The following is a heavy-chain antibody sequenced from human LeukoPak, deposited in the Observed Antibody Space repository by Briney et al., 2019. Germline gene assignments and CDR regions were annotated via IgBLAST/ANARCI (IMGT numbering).Heavy chain of an antibody. D-gene: IGHD3-22*01. CDR2: IYYSGST. Sequence: SETLPLTCTVSGDSISSGSYYWGWIRQPPGKGLEWIGSIYYSGSTYYNPSLKSRVTISVDTSKNQFSLKLSSVTAADTAVYYCASGVVVITSPFDYWGQGTLVTVSS. CDR3: ASGVVVITSPFDY. J-gene: IGHJ4*02. CDR1: GDSISSGSYY. V-gene: IGHV4-39*07.